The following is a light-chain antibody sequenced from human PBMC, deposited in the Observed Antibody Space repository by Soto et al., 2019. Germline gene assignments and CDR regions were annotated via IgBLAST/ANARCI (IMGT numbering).Light chain of an antibody. V-gene: IGKV3-20*01. CDR3: KPYGSSPRLT. J-gene: IGKJ4*01. CDR1: LSVSSSY. Sequence: EIGLAQAPGTLSLSPGERSTRSSTARLSVSSSYLAWYQQKPGQAPRLLIYGASSRATGIPDRFSGSVSGTDFTLTISSLEPEDFAVYYCKPYGSSPRLTFGGGTKVDIK. CDR2: GAS.